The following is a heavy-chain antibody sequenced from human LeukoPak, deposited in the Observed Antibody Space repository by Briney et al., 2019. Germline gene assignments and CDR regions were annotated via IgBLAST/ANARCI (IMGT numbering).Heavy chain of an antibody. D-gene: IGHD4-11*01. CDR3: ARGSYSDYIFDY. Sequence: GSSVKVSCKASGGIFSSYGINWVRQAPGQGLEWMGRIIPMFGATNYAQKFQGRVTVTTDESTSTAYMELSSLRSEDTAVYYCARGSYSDYIFDYWGRGTLVTVSS. V-gene: IGHV1-69*05. CDR1: GGIFSSYG. J-gene: IGHJ4*02. CDR2: IIPMFGAT.